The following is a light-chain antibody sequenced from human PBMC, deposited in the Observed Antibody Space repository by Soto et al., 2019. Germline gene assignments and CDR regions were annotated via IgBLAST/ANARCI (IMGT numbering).Light chain of an antibody. CDR1: QDISNY. CDR3: QKYDSLPLLT. J-gene: IGKJ4*01. CDR2: DAS. Sequence: DIQMTQSPSSLSASVGDRVTITCQASQDISNYLNWFQQKPGKAPKLLIYDASNLETGGPSRFSGSGSGTDFTFTISSLQPEDVGTYYYQKYDSLPLLTFGGGTKVEIK. V-gene: IGKV1-33*01.